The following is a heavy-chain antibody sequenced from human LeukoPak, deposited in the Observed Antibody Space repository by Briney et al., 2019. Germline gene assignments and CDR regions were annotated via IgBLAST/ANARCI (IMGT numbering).Heavy chain of an antibody. CDR3: AKGWLTDRNYITH. J-gene: IGHJ4*02. D-gene: IGHD5-24*01. Sequence: GGSLRLSCAASGFTFTNYAMNWVRQAPGNGLEWVAGMSGSGRSAYYSDSVKGRFTISRDESENTLYLQMNNLRADDTAVYYCAKGWLTDRNYITHWGQGTLVTVSS. CDR1: GFTFTNYA. V-gene: IGHV3-23*01. CDR2: MSGSGRSA.